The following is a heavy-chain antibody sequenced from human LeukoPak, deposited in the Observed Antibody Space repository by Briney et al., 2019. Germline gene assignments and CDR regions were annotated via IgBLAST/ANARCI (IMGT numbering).Heavy chain of an antibody. CDR3: ASDILRGYWDAVDI. D-gene: IGHD3-9*01. CDR2: IFYSGST. V-gene: IGHV4-59*01. J-gene: IGHJ3*02. Sequence: PSETLSLTCTVSGGSISSYYWSWIRQPPGKGLEWIGYIFYSGSTNYNPSLKSRVTISVDTTKNQYSLKLSSVTAADTAVYYCASDILRGYWDAVDIWGQGTMVTVSS. CDR1: GGSISSYY.